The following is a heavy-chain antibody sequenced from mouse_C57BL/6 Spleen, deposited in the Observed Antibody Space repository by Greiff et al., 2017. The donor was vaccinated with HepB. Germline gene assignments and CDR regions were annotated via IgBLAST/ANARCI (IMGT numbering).Heavy chain of an antibody. V-gene: IGHV1-15*01. Sequence: VQLQQSGAELVRPGASVTLSCKASGYTFTDYEMHWVKQTPVHGLEWIGAIDPETGGTAYNQKFKGKAILTADKSSSTAYMELRSLTSEDSAVYYCTRSPYGGSYDWAMDYWGQGTSVTVSS. CDR3: TRSPYGGSYDWAMDY. J-gene: IGHJ4*01. CDR2: IDPETGGT. CDR1: GYTFTDYE. D-gene: IGHD1-1*01.